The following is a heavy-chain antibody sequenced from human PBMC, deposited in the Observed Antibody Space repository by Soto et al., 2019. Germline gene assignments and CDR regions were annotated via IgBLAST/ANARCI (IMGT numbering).Heavy chain of an antibody. D-gene: IGHD6-19*01. CDR2: IYYSGST. J-gene: IGHJ4*02. Sequence: ETLSLTCTVSGGSISSSSYYWGWIRQPPGKGLEWIGSIYYSGSTYYNPSLKSRVTISVDTSKNQFSLKLSSVTAADTAVYYCARAPKYSSGWYGCDYWGQGTLVTVSS. CDR3: ARAPKYSSGWYGCDY. CDR1: GGSISSSSYY. V-gene: IGHV4-39*01.